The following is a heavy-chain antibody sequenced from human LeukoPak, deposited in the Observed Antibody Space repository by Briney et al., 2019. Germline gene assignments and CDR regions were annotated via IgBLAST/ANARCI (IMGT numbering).Heavy chain of an antibody. Sequence: PSETLSLTCTVSGGSISSSSYYWGWIRQPPGKGLEWIGSIYYSGSTYYNPSLKSRVTISVDTSKNQFSLKLSSVTAADTAVYYCARDLWITMVRGPTFDPWGQGTLVTVSS. J-gene: IGHJ5*02. CDR3: ARDLWITMVRGPTFDP. CDR1: GGSISSSSYY. V-gene: IGHV4-39*07. CDR2: IYYSGST. D-gene: IGHD3-10*01.